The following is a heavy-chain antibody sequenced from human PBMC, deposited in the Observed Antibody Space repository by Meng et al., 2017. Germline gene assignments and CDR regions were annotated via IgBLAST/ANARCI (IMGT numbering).Heavy chain of an antibody. CDR1: GFTFSSYA. CDR3: ARDPDIVGATHFDY. D-gene: IGHD1-26*01. Sequence: VQLVSAGGGVAQPGRSLRLSCAASGFTFSSYAMHWVRQAPGKGLEWVAVISYDGSNKYYADSVKGRFTISRDNPKNTLYLQMNSLRAEDTAVYYCARDPDIVGATHFDYWGQGTLVTVSS. CDR2: ISYDGSNK. J-gene: IGHJ4*02. V-gene: IGHV3-30*01.